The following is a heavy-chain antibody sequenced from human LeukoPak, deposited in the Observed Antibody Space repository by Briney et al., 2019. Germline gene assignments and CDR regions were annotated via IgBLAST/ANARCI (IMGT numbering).Heavy chain of an antibody. V-gene: IGHV1-2*02. CDR1: GYTFTSYA. D-gene: IGHD5-18*01. CDR2: INPNSGGT. J-gene: IGHJ4*02. CDR3: ARDSAPGDTYGLLGIDS. Sequence: ASVKVSCKASGYTFTSYAMNWVRQAPGQGLEWMGWINPNSGGTNYAQKFQGRVTMTRDTSISTAYMELSRLRSDDTAVYYCARDSAPGDTYGLLGIDSWGQGTLVTVSS.